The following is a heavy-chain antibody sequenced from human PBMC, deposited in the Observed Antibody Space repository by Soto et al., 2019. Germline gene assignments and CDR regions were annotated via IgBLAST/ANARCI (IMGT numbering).Heavy chain of an antibody. V-gene: IGHV3-30*03. CDR1: GPTFGIYG. CDR2: ISSDGSSK. CDR3: SGRILDY. Sequence: QVQLVESGGGVVQPGRSLRLSCAASGPTFGIYGMHWVRQTPGKGLEWVAIISSDGSSKYYADSVKGRFTISRDNSKNTLYLQMNSLRAADTAVYYCSGRILDYWGQGTLVTVSS. J-gene: IGHJ4*02.